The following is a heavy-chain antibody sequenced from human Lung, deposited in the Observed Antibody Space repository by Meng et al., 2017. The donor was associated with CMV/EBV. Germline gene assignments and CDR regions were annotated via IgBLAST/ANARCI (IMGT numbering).Heavy chain of an antibody. CDR2: VTGSGAPT. J-gene: IGHJ4*02. D-gene: IGHD2-21*01. CDR3: ASGNNAGQWIVFDY. CDR1: GFAFNNYA. V-gene: IGHV3-23*01. Sequence: GGSLRLSCAVSGFAFNNYAMTWVRQAPGKGLEWVSTVTGSGAPTYYADSVMGRFTISRDNSRNTLSLEMRSLRAEDTAIYYCASGNNAGQWIVFDYWGQGILVTVSS.